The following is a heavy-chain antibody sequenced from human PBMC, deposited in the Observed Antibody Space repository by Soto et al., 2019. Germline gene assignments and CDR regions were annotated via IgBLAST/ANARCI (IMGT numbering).Heavy chain of an antibody. CDR3: ANLGNCSVGSSYFHSTTDY. CDR2: ISGSGGST. CDR1: GFTFSSYA. V-gene: IGHV3-23*01. Sequence: GGSLRLSCAASGFTFSSYAMSWVRQAPGKGLEWVSAISGSGGSTYYADSVKGRFTISRDNSKNTLYLQMNSLRAEDTAVYYCANLGNCSVGSSYFHSTTDYGGKEPLVTVPS. D-gene: IGHD2-15*01. J-gene: IGHJ4*02.